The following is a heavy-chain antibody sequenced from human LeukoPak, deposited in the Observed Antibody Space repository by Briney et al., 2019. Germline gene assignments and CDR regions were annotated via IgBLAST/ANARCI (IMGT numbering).Heavy chain of an antibody. CDR2: IYYSGST. CDR3: ARHISGATKELSAFDI. J-gene: IGHJ3*02. V-gene: IGHV4-59*08. D-gene: IGHD1-20*01. Sequence: PSETLSLTCTVSGGSISSYYWSWIRQPPGKGLEWIGYIYYSGSTNYNPSLKSRLTISVDTSKNQFSLRLTSVTAADTAVYYCARHISGATKELSAFDIWGQGTMVNVSS. CDR1: GGSISSYY.